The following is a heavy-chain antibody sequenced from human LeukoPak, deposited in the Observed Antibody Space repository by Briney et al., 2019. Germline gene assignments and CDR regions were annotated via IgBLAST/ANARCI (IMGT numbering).Heavy chain of an antibody. D-gene: IGHD4-17*01. CDR1: GFTLSSYE. V-gene: IGHV3-48*03. CDR2: ISSSGSTI. J-gene: IGHJ4*02. CDR3: AREPNDYGDAFDY. Sequence: GGSLRLSCAASGFTLSSYEMNWVRQAPGKGLEWVSYISSSGSTIYYADSVKGRFTISRDNAKNSLYLQMNSLRAEDTALYYCAREPNDYGDAFDYWGQGTLVTVSS.